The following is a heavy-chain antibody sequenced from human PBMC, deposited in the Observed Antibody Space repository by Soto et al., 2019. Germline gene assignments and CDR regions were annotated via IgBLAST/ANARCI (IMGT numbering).Heavy chain of an antibody. CDR2: INAGNGNT. V-gene: IGHV1-3*01. J-gene: IGHJ6*04. D-gene: IGHD6-6*01. Sequence: GASVKVSCKASGYTFTSYAMHWVRQAPGQRLEWMGWINAGNGNTKYSQKFQGRVTISRDTSASTAYMELSSLRSEDTAVYYCARVLAPYSSSYYYYGRDVWGKGTTVTVSS. CDR1: GYTFTSYA. CDR3: ARVLAPYSSSYYYYGRDV.